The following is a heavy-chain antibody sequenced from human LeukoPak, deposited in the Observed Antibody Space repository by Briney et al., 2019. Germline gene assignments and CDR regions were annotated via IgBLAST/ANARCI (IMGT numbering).Heavy chain of an antibody. D-gene: IGHD2-21*02. J-gene: IGHJ6*03. CDR3: ARGRAVVTATRNYYYYMDV. V-gene: IGHV4-59*08. Sequence: SETLSLTCTVSGGSISSYYWSWIRQPPGKGLEWIGYIYYSGSTNYNPSLKSRVTISVDTSKNQFSLKLSSVTAADTAVYYCARGRAVVTATRNYYYYMDVWGKGTTVTISS. CDR1: GGSISSYY. CDR2: IYYSGST.